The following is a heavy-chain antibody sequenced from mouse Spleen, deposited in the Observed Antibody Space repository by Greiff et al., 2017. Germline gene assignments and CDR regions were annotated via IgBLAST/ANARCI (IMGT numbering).Heavy chain of an antibody. J-gene: IGHJ2*01. CDR2: LDPSDSYT. CDR3: AREGDYRFFDY. D-gene: IGHD2-14*01. V-gene: IGHV1-69*01. CDR1: GYTFTSYW. Sequence: VQLQQPGAELVMPGASVTLSCKASGYTFTSYWMHWVKQRPGQGLEWIGELDPSDSYTNYNQKFKGKATLTVDKSSSTAYMQLSRLTSEDSAVYYCAREGDYRFFDYWGQGTTLTVSS.